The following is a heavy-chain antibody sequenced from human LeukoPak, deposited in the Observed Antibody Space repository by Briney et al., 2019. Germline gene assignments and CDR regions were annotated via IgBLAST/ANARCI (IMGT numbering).Heavy chain of an antibody. Sequence: GRSLRLSCAASGFTFSSYGMHWVRQAPGKGLEWVAVISYDGSNKYYADSVKGRFTISRDNSKNTLYLQMNSLRAEDTAVYYCAKSISWPLNYYDSSGYYYSFDYWGQGTLVTVSS. CDR2: ISYDGSNK. CDR3: AKSISWPLNYYDSSGYYYSFDY. J-gene: IGHJ4*02. CDR1: GFTFSSYG. V-gene: IGHV3-30*18. D-gene: IGHD3-22*01.